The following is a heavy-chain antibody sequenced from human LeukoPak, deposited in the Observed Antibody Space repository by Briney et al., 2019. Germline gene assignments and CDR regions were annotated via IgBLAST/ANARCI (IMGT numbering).Heavy chain of an antibody. V-gene: IGHV5-51*01. J-gene: IGHJ6*02. D-gene: IGHD6-6*01. CDR1: GYSFTSYW. CDR3: ARQSSTIAARGYYGMDV. CDR2: IYPGDSDT. Sequence: KCGESLKISCKGSGYSFTSYWIGWVRQMPGKGLEWMGTIYPGDSDTRYSPSFQGQVTISADKSISTAYLQWSSLKASDTAMYYCARQSSTIAARGYYGMDVWGQGTTVTVSS.